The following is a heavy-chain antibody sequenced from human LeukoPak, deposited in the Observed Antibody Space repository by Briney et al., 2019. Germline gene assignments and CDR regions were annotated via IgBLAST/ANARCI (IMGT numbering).Heavy chain of an antibody. V-gene: IGHV1-2*02. J-gene: IGHJ6*03. D-gene: IGHD1-1*01. Sequence: GASVKVSCKASGYTFTGYYMHWVRQAPGQGLEWMGWINPNSGGTNYAQKFQGRVTMTRDTSISTAYMELSRLRSDDTAVYYCATLPRLERLHYYYYCMDVWGKGTTVTVSS. CDR3: ATLPRLERLHYYYYCMDV. CDR2: INPNSGGT. CDR1: GYTFTGYY.